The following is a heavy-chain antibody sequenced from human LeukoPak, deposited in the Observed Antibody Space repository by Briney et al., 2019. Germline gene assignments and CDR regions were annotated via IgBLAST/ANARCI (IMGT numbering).Heavy chain of an antibody. D-gene: IGHD3-3*01. CDR2: IKQDGSLK. V-gene: IGHV3-7*01. CDR3: ARERIWNGYYFFDY. J-gene: IGHJ4*02. CDR1: GFIFNNYW. Sequence: GGSLRLSCVASGFIFNNYWMSWVRQAPGKGLEWVANIKQDGSLKFYVDSLKGRFTISRDNSKNTLYLQMNSLRAEDSAVYYCARERIWNGYYFFDYWGQGTLVTVSS.